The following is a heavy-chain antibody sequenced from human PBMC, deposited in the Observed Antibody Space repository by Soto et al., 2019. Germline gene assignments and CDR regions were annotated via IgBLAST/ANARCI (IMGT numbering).Heavy chain of an antibody. CDR3: AKDYYDSSGRIDI. Sequence: VQLVESGGGLVQPGGSLKLSCAASGFTFSGSAMHWVRQAPGKGLEWVAVISYDGSNKYYADSVKGRFTISRDNSKNTLYLQMNSLRAEDTAVYYCAKDYYDSSGRIDIWGQGTMVTVSS. CDR2: ISYDGSNK. D-gene: IGHD3-22*01. V-gene: IGHV3-30*04. CDR1: GFTFSGSA. J-gene: IGHJ3*02.